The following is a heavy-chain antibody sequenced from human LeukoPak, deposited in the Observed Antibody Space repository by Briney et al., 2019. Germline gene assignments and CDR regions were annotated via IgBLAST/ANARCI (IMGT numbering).Heavy chain of an antibody. V-gene: IGHV3-48*03. J-gene: IGHJ6*04. CDR3: AGFVLLWFGEPRNGMDV. CDR2: ISSSGSTI. Sequence: PGGSLRLSCAASGFTFSSYEMNWVRQAPGKGLEWVSYISSSGSTIYYADSVKGRFTISRDNAKNSLYLQMNSLRAEDTAVYYCAGFVLLWFGEPRNGMDVWGKGTTVTVSS. D-gene: IGHD3-10*01. CDR1: GFTFSSYE.